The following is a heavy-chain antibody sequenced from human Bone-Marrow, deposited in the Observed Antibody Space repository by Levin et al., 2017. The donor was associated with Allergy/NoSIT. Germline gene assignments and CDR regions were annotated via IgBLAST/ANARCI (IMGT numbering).Heavy chain of an antibody. Sequence: LTCAASGFTFSNAWMSWVRQAPGKGLEWVGRIKSKTDGGTTDYAAPVKGRFTISRDDSKNTLYLQMNSLKTEDTAVYYCTRDYGDLLPFDYWGQGTLVTVSS. D-gene: IGHD4-17*01. J-gene: IGHJ4*02. V-gene: IGHV3-15*01. CDR3: TRDYGDLLPFDY. CDR1: GFTFSNAW. CDR2: IKSKTDGGTT.